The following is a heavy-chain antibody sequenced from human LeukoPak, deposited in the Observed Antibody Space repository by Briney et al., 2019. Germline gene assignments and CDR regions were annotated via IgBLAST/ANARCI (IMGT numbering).Heavy chain of an antibody. D-gene: IGHD4-17*01. CDR3: ARDYGDYVYAFDI. CDR1: GYTFTSYD. CDR2: MNPNSGNT. V-gene: IGHV1-8*01. Sequence: ASVKVSCKASGYTFTSYDINWVRQATGQGLEWMGWMNPNSGNTGYAQKFQGRVTITRNTSISTAYMELSSLRSEDTAVYYCARDYGDYVYAFDIWGQGTMVTVSS. J-gene: IGHJ3*02.